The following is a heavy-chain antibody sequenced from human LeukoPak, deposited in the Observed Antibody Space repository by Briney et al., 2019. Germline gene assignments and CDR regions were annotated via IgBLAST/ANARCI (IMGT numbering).Heavy chain of an antibody. J-gene: IGHJ5*02. D-gene: IGHD3-10*01. CDR1: GYTFTSYG. CDR3: ARDRITMVRGVRGHWFDP. V-gene: IGHV1-18*01. Sequence: GASVKVSCKASGYTFTSYGISWVRQAPGQGLEWMGWISAYNGNTNYAQKLQGRVTMTRNTSISTAYMELSSLRSEDTAVYYCARDRITMVRGVRGHWFDPWGQGTLVTVSS. CDR2: ISAYNGNT.